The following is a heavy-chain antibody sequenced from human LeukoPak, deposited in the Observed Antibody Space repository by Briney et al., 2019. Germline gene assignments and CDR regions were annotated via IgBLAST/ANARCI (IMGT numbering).Heavy chain of an antibody. V-gene: IGHV3-30*18. J-gene: IGHJ4*02. CDR1: GLTFSSYA. Sequence: GGSLRLSCAGSGLTFSSYAMSWVRQAPGKGLEWVAVISYDGSNKYYADSVKGRFTISRDNSKNTLYLQMNSLRAEDTAVYYCAKVGGGWSFDYWGQGTLVTVSS. D-gene: IGHD6-19*01. CDR3: AKVGGGWSFDY. CDR2: ISYDGSNK.